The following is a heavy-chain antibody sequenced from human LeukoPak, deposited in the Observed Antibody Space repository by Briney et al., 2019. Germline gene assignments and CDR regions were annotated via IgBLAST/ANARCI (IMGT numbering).Heavy chain of an antibody. CDR1: NYSITSGYY. D-gene: IGHD6-13*01. CDR2: IYHSGST. J-gene: IGHJ4*02. Sequence: SDTLSLTCTVSNYSITSGYYWGWIRQPPRKGLEWIGSIYHSGSTHYNPSLKSRVTISIDTSRNQFSLKLTSLTAADTAVYYCARVWVGYVAAAGYWGQGTLVTVSS. V-gene: IGHV4-38-2*02. CDR3: ARVWVGYVAAAGY.